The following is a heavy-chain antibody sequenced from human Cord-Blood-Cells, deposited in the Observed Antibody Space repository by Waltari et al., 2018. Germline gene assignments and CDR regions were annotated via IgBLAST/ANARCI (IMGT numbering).Heavy chain of an antibody. CDR1: GYTFTRYA. J-gene: IGHJ4*02. CDR3: AKEIDFRDY. V-gene: IGHV1-3*01. CDR2: INAVNGNT. D-gene: IGHD3-3*01. Sequence: QVQLVQSGAEVKKPGASVKVSCKASGYTFTRYAMHWVRQAPGQRLEWMGWINAVNGNTKYSQKFQGRVTITRDTSASTAYMELSSLRSEDTAVYYCAKEIDFRDYWGQGTLVTVSS.